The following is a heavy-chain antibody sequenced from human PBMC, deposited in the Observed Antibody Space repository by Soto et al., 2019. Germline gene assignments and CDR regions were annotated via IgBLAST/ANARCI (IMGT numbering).Heavy chain of an antibody. CDR3: ASDLSGRADV. CDR2: MNEDGGTT. J-gene: IGHJ6*02. V-gene: IGHV3-74*02. D-gene: IGHD3-10*01. CDR1: GFTFSSYW. Sequence: ESGGGLVRPGGSLRLSCAASGFTFSSYWMHWVRQAPGKGLVWVSRMNEDGGTTDYADSVKGRFTISRDNAKNTLYLQMNSLRVEVTAVYYCASDLSGRADVWGQGTTVTVSS.